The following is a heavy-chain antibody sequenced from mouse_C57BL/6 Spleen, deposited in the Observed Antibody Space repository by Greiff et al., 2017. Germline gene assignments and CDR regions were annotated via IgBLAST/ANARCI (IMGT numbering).Heavy chain of an antibody. V-gene: IGHV7-3*02. CDR3: ARDGPGPDY. D-gene: IGHD4-1*01. J-gene: IGHJ2*01. CDR1: GFTFTDYY. CDR2: IRNKGNGYTK. Sequence: EVELVESGGGLVQPGGSLRLSCATSGFTFTDYYMSWVRQPPGKALEWLGLIRNKGNGYTKEYSASVKGRFIISRDNTQGILYLQMNTLRAENSATYYCARDGPGPDYWGQGTTLTVSS.